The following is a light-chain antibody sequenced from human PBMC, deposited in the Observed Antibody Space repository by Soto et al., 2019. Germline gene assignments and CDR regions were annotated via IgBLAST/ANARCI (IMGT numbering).Light chain of an antibody. V-gene: IGLV2-14*01. Sequence: QSALTQPPSASGSPGQSVTISCTGTSSDVGGYNYVSWYQQHPGKAPKLMIYEVGNRPSGVSDRFSGSKSGNTASLTISGLQAEDEADYYCSSYTTSSTYVFGTGTKLTVL. J-gene: IGLJ1*01. CDR2: EVG. CDR1: SSDVGGYNY. CDR3: SSYTTSSTYV.